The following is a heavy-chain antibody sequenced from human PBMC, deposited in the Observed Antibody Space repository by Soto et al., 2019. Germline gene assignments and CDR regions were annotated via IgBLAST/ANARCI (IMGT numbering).Heavy chain of an antibody. D-gene: IGHD2-2*01. CDR3: ASPSRFYYYYGMDV. V-gene: IGHV4-34*01. CDR1: GGSFSGYY. Sequence: PSETLSLTCAVYGGSFSGYYWSWIRQPPGKGLEWIGEINHSGSTNYNPSLKSRVTISVDTSKNQFSLKPSSVTAADTAVYYCASPSRFYYYYGMDVWGQGTTVTVSS. J-gene: IGHJ6*02. CDR2: INHSGST.